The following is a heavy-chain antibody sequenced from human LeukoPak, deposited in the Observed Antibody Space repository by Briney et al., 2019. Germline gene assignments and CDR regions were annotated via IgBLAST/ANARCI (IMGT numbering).Heavy chain of an antibody. V-gene: IGHV3-48*04. CDR1: GFTFSSYS. D-gene: IGHD6-13*01. CDR3: ARTTYSSSWYYFDY. CDR2: ISSSSSTI. Sequence: GGSLRLSCAASGFTFSSYSMNWVRQAPGKGLEWVSYISSSSSTIYYADSVKGRFTISRDNAKNLLYLQMNSLRAEDTAVYYCARTTYSSSWYYFDYWGQGTLVTVSS. J-gene: IGHJ4*02.